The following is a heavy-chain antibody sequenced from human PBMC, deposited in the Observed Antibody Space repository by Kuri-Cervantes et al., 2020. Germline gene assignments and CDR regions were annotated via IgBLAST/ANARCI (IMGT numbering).Heavy chain of an antibody. CDR1: GYTFSSYA. J-gene: IGHJ4*02. CDR2: ISTSNGDT. Sequence: ASVKVSCKTSGYTFSSYAITWVRQAPGHGLEWMGWISTSNGDTYHAQKFQGRVTMTTDTSTSTAYMELSSLRSEDTAVYYCARPRGVEGRENYFDYWGQGTLVTVSS. CDR3: ARPRGVEGRENYFDY. D-gene: IGHD3-10*01. V-gene: IGHV1-18*01.